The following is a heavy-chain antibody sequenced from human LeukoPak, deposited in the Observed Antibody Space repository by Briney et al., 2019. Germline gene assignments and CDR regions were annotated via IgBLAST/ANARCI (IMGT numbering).Heavy chain of an antibody. D-gene: IGHD3-22*01. J-gene: IGHJ4*02. CDR2: ISAYNGNT. CDR1: GYTFTSYG. CDR3: ARTYYYDSSGYPRYYYFDY. Sequence: ASVKVSCKASGYTFTSYGISWVRQAPGQGLEWMGWISAYNGNTNYAQKLQGRVTMTTDTSTSTAYMELRSLRSDDTAVYYCARTYYYDSSGYPRYYYFDYWGQGTLVTVSS. V-gene: IGHV1-18*01.